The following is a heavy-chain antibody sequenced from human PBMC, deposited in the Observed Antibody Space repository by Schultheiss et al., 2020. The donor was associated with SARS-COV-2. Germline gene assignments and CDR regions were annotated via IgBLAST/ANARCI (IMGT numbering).Heavy chain of an antibody. V-gene: IGHV3-21*01. J-gene: IGHJ3*02. CDR3: ASYYGGNSGDAFDI. CDR2: ISSSSSYI. CDR1: GFTFSSYS. Sequence: GGSLRLSCAASGFTFSSYSMNWVRQAPGKGLEWVSSISSSSSYIYYADSVKGRFTISRDNAKNSLYLQMNSLRAEDTAVYYCASYYGGNSGDAFDIWGQGTMVTVSS. D-gene: IGHD4-23*01.